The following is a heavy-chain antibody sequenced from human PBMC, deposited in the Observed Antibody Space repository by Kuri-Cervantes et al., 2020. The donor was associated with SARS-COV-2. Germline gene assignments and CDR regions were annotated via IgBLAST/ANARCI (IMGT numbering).Heavy chain of an antibody. V-gene: IGHV1-18*01. J-gene: IGHJ3*02. CDR2: ISAYNGNT. CDR3: ARATPMIVVVTAAFDI. D-gene: IGHD3-22*01. CDR1: GYTFTSYD. Sequence: ASVKVSCKASGYTFTSYDINWVRQATGQGLEWMGWISAYNGNTNYAQKLQGRVTMTTDTSTSTAYMELRSLRSDDTAVYYCARATPMIVVVTAAFDIWGQGTMVTVSS.